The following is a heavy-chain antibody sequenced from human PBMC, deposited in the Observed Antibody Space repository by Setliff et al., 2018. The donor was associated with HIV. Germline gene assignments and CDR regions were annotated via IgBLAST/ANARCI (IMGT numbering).Heavy chain of an antibody. CDR3: ARGWMATLNGPIGY. D-gene: IGHD5-12*01. J-gene: IGHJ4*02. V-gene: IGHV1-69*10. CDR1: GGTISSYT. CDR2: IIPILGIP. Sequence: SVKVSCKASGGTISSYTVSWVRQAPGQGLEWMGGIIPILGIPTYAQKFQGRVTITADTSTSTAYMELSSLRSEDTAVYYCARGWMATLNGPIGYWGQGTLVTVSS.